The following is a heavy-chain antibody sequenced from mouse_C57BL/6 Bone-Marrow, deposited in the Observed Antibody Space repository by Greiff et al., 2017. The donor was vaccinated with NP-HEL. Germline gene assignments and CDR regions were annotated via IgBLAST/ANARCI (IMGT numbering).Heavy chain of an antibody. CDR1: GYTFTSYW. CDR2: IYPGSGST. V-gene: IGHV1-55*01. J-gene: IGHJ1*03. CDR3: ARGVIYYGNYFYWYFDV. D-gene: IGHD2-1*01. Sequence: QVQLQQPGAELVKPGASVKMSCKASGYTFTSYWITWVKQRPGQGLEWIGDIYPGSGSTNYNEKFKSKATLTVDTSSSTAYMQLSSLTSEDAAVYYCARGVIYYGNYFYWYFDVWGTGTTVTVSS.